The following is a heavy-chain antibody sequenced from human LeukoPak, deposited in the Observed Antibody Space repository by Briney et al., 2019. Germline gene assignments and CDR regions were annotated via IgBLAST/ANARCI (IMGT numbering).Heavy chain of an antibody. J-gene: IGHJ3*02. V-gene: IGHV1-46*03. D-gene: IGHD3-3*01. CDR1: GYTFTSYY. CDR2: INPSGGST. Sequence: ASVKVSCKASGYTFTSYYMHWVRQAPGQGLEWMGIINPSGGSTSYAQKFQGRVTMTRDTSTSTVYMELSSLRSDDTAVYYCALLRFLEWFFDAFDIWGQGTMVTVSS. CDR3: ALLRFLEWFFDAFDI.